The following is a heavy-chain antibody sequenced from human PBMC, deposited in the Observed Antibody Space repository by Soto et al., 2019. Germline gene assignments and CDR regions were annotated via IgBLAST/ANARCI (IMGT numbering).Heavy chain of an antibody. Sequence: ASVKVSCKASGYTFTGYYMHWVRQAPGQGLEWMGWINPNSGGTNYAQKFQGWVTMTRDTSISTAYMELSRLRSDDTAVYYCARVSLPGIVGATTEKYYYYGMDVWGQGTTVTVSS. CDR1: GYTFTGYY. CDR3: ARVSLPGIVGATTEKYYYYGMDV. CDR2: INPNSGGT. V-gene: IGHV1-2*04. J-gene: IGHJ6*02. D-gene: IGHD1-26*01.